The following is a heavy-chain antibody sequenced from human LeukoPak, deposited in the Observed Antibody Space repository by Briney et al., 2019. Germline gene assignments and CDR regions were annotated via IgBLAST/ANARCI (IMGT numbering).Heavy chain of an antibody. CDR3: ARRNYFDSRKYYSKAAFDF. CDR1: GYNFTNYW. V-gene: IGHV5-51*01. Sequence: PGESLKISCKASGYNFTNYWIGWVRQMPGKGLEWMGNICPEDSDSRYSPSFQGHGTISADKSINTAYLQWSSLKASDTAMYFCARRNYFDSRKYYSKAAFDFWGQGTLVTVPS. D-gene: IGHD3-9*01. J-gene: IGHJ4*02. CDR2: ICPEDSDS.